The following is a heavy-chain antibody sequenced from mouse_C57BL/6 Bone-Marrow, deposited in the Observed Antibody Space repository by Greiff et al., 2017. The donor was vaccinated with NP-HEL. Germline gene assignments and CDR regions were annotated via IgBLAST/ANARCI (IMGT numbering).Heavy chain of an antibody. V-gene: IGHV2-2*01. D-gene: IGHD1-1*01. J-gene: IGHJ2*01. CDR3: ARTPHYYGSSGRFYMDY. Sequence: VQLQQSGPGLVQPSQSLSITCTVSGFSLTSYGVHWVRQSPGKGLEWLGVIWSGGSTDYNAAFISRLSISKDNSKSQVFFKMNSLQADDTAIYYCARTPHYYGSSGRFYMDYWGQGTTLAVSS. CDR2: IWSGGST. CDR1: GFSLTSYG.